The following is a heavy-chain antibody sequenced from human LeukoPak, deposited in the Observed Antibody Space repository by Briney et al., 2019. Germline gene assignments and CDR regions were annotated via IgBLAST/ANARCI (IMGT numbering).Heavy chain of an antibody. CDR2: INHGEST. CDR1: GGSFRGYF. D-gene: IGHD6-19*01. J-gene: IGHJ4*02. CDR3: AREREQRRKKQYSTGYDS. Sequence: SETLSLTCAVYGGSFRGYFWSWVRQSPGRRLEWIGEINHGESTDYNPSLKSRVTISGDTSKNQFSLRLSSVTAADTAVYYCAREREQRRKKQYSTGYDSWGQETLVTVSS. V-gene: IGHV4-34*01.